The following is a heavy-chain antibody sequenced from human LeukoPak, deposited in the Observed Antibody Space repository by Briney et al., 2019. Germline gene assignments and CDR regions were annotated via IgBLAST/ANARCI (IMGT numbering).Heavy chain of an antibody. D-gene: IGHD6-13*01. CDR1: GFTFSSYA. V-gene: IGHV3-30-3*01. CDR2: ISYDGSNK. J-gene: IGHJ3*02. CDR3: ARRQQQLGAFDI. Sequence: GGSLRLSCAASGFTFSSYAMHWVRQAPGKGLEWVAVISYDGSNKYYADSVEGRFTISRDNSKNTLYLQMNSLRAEDTAVYYCARRQQQLGAFDIWGQGTMVTVSS.